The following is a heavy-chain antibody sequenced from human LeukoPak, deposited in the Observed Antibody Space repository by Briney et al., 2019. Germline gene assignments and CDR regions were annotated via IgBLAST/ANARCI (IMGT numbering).Heavy chain of an antibody. CDR1: GGSISTYY. J-gene: IGHJ3*02. V-gene: IGHV4-4*07. Sequence: SETLSLTCTVSGGSISTYYWGWIRQPAGKGLERIGRIYTTGSTNYNPSLKSRVTMSVDTSKNQFSLKLSSVTAADSAVYYCAREMRFGSGPGAFDIWSQGTMVTVSS. CDR2: IYTTGST. CDR3: AREMRFGSGPGAFDI. D-gene: IGHD3-10*01.